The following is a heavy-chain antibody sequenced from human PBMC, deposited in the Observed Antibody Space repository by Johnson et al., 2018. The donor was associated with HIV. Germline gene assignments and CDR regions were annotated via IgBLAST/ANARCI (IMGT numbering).Heavy chain of an antibody. Sequence: VQLVESGGGLVQPGGSLRLSCAASGFTFSSTWMNWVRQAPGKGLEWVANIKEDGSEKYYVDSVRGRFTISRDNAKNLLYLQMNSLRAEDTAVYYCARPIARGASNIWGQGTMVTVSS. V-gene: IGHV3-7*05. CDR1: GFTFSSTW. D-gene: IGHD1-26*01. CDR3: ARPIARGASNI. CDR2: IKEDGSEK. J-gene: IGHJ3*02.